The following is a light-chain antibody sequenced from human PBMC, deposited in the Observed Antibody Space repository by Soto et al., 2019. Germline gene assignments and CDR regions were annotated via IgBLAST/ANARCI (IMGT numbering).Light chain of an antibody. CDR3: QQSYITPWT. V-gene: IGKV1-39*01. Sequence: DIQMTQSPSSLSASVGDRVTITCRASQSISTYLNWYQQKPGKAPKLLIYAASSLQSGVPSRFSGSGSGTDFTLTISSLQPEDFATYYCQQSYITPWTDGQGTKVELQ. CDR2: AAS. CDR1: QSISTY. J-gene: IGKJ1*01.